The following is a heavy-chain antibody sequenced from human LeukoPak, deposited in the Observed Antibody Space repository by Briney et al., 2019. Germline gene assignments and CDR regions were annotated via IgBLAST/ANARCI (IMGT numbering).Heavy chain of an antibody. CDR2: IYYSGST. Sequence: SETLSLTCTVSGGSINSYYWSWIRQPPGKGLEWIGYIYYSGSTNYNPSLKSRVTISVDTSKNQFSLKLSSVTAADAAVYYCARGSHGGNSWDAEYFHHWGQGTLVTVSS. J-gene: IGHJ1*01. V-gene: IGHV4-59*01. D-gene: IGHD4-23*01. CDR1: GGSINSYY. CDR3: ARGSHGGNSWDAEYFHH.